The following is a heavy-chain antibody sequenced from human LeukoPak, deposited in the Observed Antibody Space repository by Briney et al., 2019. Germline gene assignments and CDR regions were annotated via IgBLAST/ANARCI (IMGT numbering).Heavy chain of an antibody. CDR3: ARVRYYSDNSGYYPFDY. CDR1: GYTFRNYG. Sequence: ASVKVSCKASGYTFRNYGNSWVRQAPGQGLEWMGWISGYNGDTNYAQNFQGRVTMTSDTSTTIVYLELRSLRSDDTAIYYCARVRYYSDNSGYYPFDYWGQGTLVAVSS. V-gene: IGHV1-18*01. CDR2: ISGYNGDT. J-gene: IGHJ4*02. D-gene: IGHD3-22*01.